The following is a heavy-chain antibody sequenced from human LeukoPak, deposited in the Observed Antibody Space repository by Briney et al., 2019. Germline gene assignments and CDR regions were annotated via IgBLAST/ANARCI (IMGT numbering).Heavy chain of an antibody. J-gene: IGHJ4*02. D-gene: IGHD3-10*01. CDR2: INHSGST. Sequence: SETLSLTCAVYGGSFSGYYWSWIRQPPGKGLEWIGEINHSGSTNYNPSLKSRVTISVDTSKNQFSLKLSSVTAADTAVYCCARGRMVRGTIDYWGQGTLVTVSS. CDR3: ARGRMVRGTIDY. V-gene: IGHV4-34*01. CDR1: GGSFSGYY.